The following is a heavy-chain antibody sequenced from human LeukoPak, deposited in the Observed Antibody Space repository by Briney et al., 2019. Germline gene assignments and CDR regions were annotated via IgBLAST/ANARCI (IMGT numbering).Heavy chain of an antibody. D-gene: IGHD3-22*01. V-gene: IGHV3-7*01. CDR1: GFTFSSYW. J-gene: IGHJ4*02. CDR3: AREPDYYDSSGYYYGGINFDY. Sequence: GGSLRLSCAASGFTFSSYWMSWVRQAPRKGLEWVANIKQDGSEKYYVDSVKGRFTISRDNAKNSLYLQMNSLRAEDTAVYYCAREPDYYDSSGYYYGGINFDYWGQGTLVTVSS. CDR2: IKQDGSEK.